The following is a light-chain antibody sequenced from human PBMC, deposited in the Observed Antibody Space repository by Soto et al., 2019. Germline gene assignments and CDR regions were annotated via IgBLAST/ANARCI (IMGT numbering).Light chain of an antibody. Sequence: DIQMTQSPSTLSASVGDRVVITCRASHSISGWLAWYQQKPGKAPTLLIYGASSLQTGVPSRFSGSGSGTEFTLSISSLQPDDVATYYCQHFNSYPWTFGQGTKVGIK. CDR3: QHFNSYPWT. J-gene: IGKJ1*01. CDR1: HSISGW. V-gene: IGKV1-5*01. CDR2: GAS.